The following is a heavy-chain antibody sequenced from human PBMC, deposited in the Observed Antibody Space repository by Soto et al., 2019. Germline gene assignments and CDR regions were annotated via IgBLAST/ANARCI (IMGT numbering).Heavy chain of an antibody. Sequence: PRESLRLSCSASGFTFSSYAMHWVRQAPGKGLEYVSTISSNGGSTYYADSVKGRFTISRDNSKNTLYLQMSSLRTEDTAVFFCVTHSSGWYFDYWGPRTLVTVSS. CDR2: ISSNGGST. CDR1: GFTFSSYA. CDR3: VTHSSGWYFDY. D-gene: IGHD6-19*01. V-gene: IGHV3-64D*06. J-gene: IGHJ4*02.